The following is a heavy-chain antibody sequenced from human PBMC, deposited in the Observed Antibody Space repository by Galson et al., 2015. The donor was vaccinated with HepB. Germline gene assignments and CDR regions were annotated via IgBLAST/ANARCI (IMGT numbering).Heavy chain of an antibody. CDR2: ISSSSSYI. CDR3: ARGTLYGDSPFDY. D-gene: IGHD4-17*01. V-gene: IGHV3-21*01. CDR1: GFTFSSYS. Sequence: SLRLSCAASGFTFSSYSMTWVRQAPGKGLEWVSSISSSSSYIYYADSVKGRFTISRDNAKNSLYLQMNSLRAEDTAVYYCARGTLYGDSPFDYWGQGTLVTVSS. J-gene: IGHJ4*02.